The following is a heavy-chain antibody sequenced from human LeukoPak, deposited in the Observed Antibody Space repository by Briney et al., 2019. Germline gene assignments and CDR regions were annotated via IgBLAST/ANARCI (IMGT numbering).Heavy chain of an antibody. CDR1: GFTVSSNY. J-gene: IGHJ3*02. CDR3: ARDRVYLGREDAFDI. Sequence: GGSLRVSCAASGFTVSSNYMSWVRQAPGKGLEWVSVIYSIGSTFYADSVKGRFTISRDNSKNTLYLHMNSLRAEDTAVYFCARDRVYLGREDAFDIWGQGTMVTVSS. D-gene: IGHD7-27*01. CDR2: IYSIGST. V-gene: IGHV3-53*01.